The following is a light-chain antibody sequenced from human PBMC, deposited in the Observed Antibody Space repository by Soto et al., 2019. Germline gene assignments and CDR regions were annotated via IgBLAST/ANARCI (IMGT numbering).Light chain of an antibody. V-gene: IGKV3-15*01. CDR2: GAS. Sequence: EIVMTQSPATLSVSPGERATLSCRASHSVSSNLAWYQQKPGQAHRLLTYGASTRATGIPARFSGSGSGTEFTLTLSSLQSEDFAVYYCQQYNNWPLTFGGGTKVDI. CDR1: HSVSSN. J-gene: IGKJ4*01. CDR3: QQYNNWPLT.